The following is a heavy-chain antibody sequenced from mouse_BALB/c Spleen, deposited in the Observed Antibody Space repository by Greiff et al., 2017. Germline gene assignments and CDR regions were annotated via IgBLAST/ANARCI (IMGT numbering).Heavy chain of an antibody. CDR3: ASGLRLPFAY. CDR2: IYPGNGDT. CDR1: GYTFTSYN. V-gene: IGHV1-12*01. Sequence: VQLQQPGAELVKPGASVKMSCKASGYTFTSYNMHWVKQTPGQGLEWIGAIYPGNGDTSYNQKFKGKATLTADKSSSTAYMQLSSLTSEDSAVYYCASGLRLPFAYWGQGTLVTVSA. J-gene: IGHJ3*01. D-gene: IGHD1-2*01.